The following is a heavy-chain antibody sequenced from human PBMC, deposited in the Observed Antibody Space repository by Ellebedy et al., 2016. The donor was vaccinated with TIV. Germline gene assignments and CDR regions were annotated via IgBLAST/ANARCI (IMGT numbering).Heavy chain of an antibody. J-gene: IGHJ5*02. D-gene: IGHD3-9*01. Sequence: PGGSLRLSCAASGFIFSRYAMSRVRQAPGKGLEWVSDISGGGDKTYYADSVKGRFTMSRDNLKSTIYLQMNSLRAEDTAVYYCAKQLRFDWLFSPDHWGQGTLVSVSS. CDR1: GFIFSRYA. V-gene: IGHV3-23*01. CDR3: AKQLRFDWLFSPDH. CDR2: ISGGGDKT.